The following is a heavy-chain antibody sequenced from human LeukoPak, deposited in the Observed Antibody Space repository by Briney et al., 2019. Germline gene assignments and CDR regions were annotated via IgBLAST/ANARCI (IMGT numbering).Heavy chain of an antibody. CDR3: ARDPDFWSGYYDFDI. CDR2: ISNSGSTI. CDR1: GFTFSDYY. V-gene: IGHV3-11*04. D-gene: IGHD3-3*01. Sequence: GGSLRLSCAASGFTFSDYYISWIRQAPGKGLEWVSCISNSGSTIYYADSVKGRFNISRDNAKNSLYLQMNSLRAEDTAVYYCARDPDFWSGYYDFDIWGQGTMVTVSS. J-gene: IGHJ3*02.